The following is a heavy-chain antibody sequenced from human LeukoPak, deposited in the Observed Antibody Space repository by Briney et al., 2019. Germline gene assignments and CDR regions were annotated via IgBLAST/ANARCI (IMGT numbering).Heavy chain of an antibody. CDR2: INQDGGEK. CDR3: ARAKAAQFVYYFYMDV. CDR1: GLTFSSDW. J-gene: IGHJ6*03. V-gene: IGHV3-7*01. D-gene: IGHD2-15*01. Sequence: PGGSLRLSCAASGLTFSSDWMSWVRQAPGKGLEWVANINQDGGEKYCVDSVKGRFIISRDNAKNSLYLQMNSLRAEDTAVYYCARAKAAQFVYYFYMDVWGKGTTVSVSS.